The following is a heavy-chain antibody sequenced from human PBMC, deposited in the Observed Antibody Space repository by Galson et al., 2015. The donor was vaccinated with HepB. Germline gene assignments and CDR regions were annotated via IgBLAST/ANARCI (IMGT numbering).Heavy chain of an antibody. CDR1: GFTFSSYG. D-gene: IGHD4-17*01. J-gene: IGHJ4*02. CDR3: AKDDSGDYAYYFDS. V-gene: IGHV3-30*02. CDR2: IRYDGSNT. Sequence: SLRLSCAASGFTFSSYGMHWVRQAPGKGLEWVAFIRYDGSNTYYADSVKGRFTISRDISQNTLFLQMNGLRVEDTAVYYCAKDDSGDYAYYFDSWGQGTLVTVSS.